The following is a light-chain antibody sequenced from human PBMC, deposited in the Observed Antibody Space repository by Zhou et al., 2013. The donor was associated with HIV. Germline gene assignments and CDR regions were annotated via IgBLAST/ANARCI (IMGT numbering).Light chain of an antibody. Sequence: AIRMTQSPSSLSASTGDRVTITCRASQGISSYLAWYQQKPGKAPKLLIYAASTLQSGVPSRFSGSGSGTDFTLTISSLQPEDFATYYCQQSYNTPHTFGQGSKLEIK. J-gene: IGKJ2*01. CDR1: QGISSY. V-gene: IGKV1-8*01. CDR2: AAS. CDR3: QQSYNTPHT.